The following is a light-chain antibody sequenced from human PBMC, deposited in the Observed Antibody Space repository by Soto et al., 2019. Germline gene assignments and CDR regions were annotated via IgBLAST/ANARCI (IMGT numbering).Light chain of an antibody. CDR2: WAS. V-gene: IGKV4-1*01. CDR1: QSVLYSSNNKNY. J-gene: IGKJ2*01. CDR3: QQYYTTPPDT. Sequence: DIMMTQSPDSLAVSLGERATINCKSSQSVLYSSNNKNYLAWYQQKPGQPPKLLIYWASTRESGVPDRFSGSGSGTDFTLTISSLQAEDGAVYCCQQYYTTPPDTCGQGTKLEIK.